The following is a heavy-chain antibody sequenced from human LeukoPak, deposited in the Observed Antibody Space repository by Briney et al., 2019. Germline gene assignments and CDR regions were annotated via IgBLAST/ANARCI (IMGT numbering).Heavy chain of an antibody. CDR2: IWYDGSNK. J-gene: IGHJ4*02. D-gene: IGHD6-13*01. CDR1: GFTFRGYG. Sequence: GGALRLSFAAAGFTFRGYGMHWVRQAPGKGLEGVAVIWYDGSNKYYADSVKGRFTISRDNSENTLYLQMNSLRAEDTALYYCASDGIAVDRGIGYFDYWGQGTLVTVSS. CDR3: ASDGIAVDRGIGYFDY. V-gene: IGHV3-33*01.